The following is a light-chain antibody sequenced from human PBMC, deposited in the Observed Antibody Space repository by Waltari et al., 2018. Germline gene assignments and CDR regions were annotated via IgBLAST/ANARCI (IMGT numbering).Light chain of an antibody. CDR1: QSLVYSDGNTY. Sequence: DVVMTQSLLSLPVTLGQPASISCRSSQSLVYSDGNTYLNWFQQRPGQSPRRLIYKVSNRDPGVPDRFSGSGSGTDFTLKISRVEAEDVGVYYCMQGTHWPRTFGQGTKVEIK. CDR3: MQGTHWPRT. V-gene: IGKV2-30*01. J-gene: IGKJ1*01. CDR2: KVS.